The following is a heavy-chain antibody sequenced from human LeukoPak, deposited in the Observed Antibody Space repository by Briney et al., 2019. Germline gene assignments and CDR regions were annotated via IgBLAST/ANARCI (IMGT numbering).Heavy chain of an antibody. J-gene: IGHJ4*01. V-gene: IGHV3-21*06. D-gene: IGHD6-6*01. Sequence: GGSLRLSCAASGFTFSTYSMNWVRQAPGKGLEWVSSISSSSTDIYYEQSVKGRFTISRDNAKNSLYLQMNSLRADDTAVYYCARGATRRIASRLDYWGHGTLVTVSS. CDR1: GFTFSTYS. CDR2: ISSSSTDI. CDR3: ARGATRRIASRLDY.